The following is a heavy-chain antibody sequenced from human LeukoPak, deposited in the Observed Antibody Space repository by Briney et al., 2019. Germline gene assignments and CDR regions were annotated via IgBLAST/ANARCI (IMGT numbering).Heavy chain of an antibody. CDR2: IKQDGSEK. Sequence: GGSLRLSCAASGFTFSSYWMHWVRQAPGKGLEWVANIKQDGSEKYYVDSVKGRFTISRDNAKNSLYLQMNSLRAEDTAVYYCASSAALPRGYYYYGMDVWGQGTTVTVSS. J-gene: IGHJ6*02. CDR1: GFTFSSYW. D-gene: IGHD3-10*01. CDR3: ASSAALPRGYYYYGMDV. V-gene: IGHV3-7*01.